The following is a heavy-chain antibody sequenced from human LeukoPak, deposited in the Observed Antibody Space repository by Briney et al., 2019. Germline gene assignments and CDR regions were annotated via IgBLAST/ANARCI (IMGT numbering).Heavy chain of an antibody. Sequence: PSQTQSLTCTVSGGSLSSGSYYWSWIRQPAGKGLEWIGRIYTSGSTNYNPSLKSRVTISVDTSKNQFSLKLSSVTAADTAVYYCARAQNWGYYDYWGQGTLVTVSS. D-gene: IGHD7-27*01. CDR2: IYTSGST. CDR1: GGSLSSGSYY. V-gene: IGHV4-61*02. CDR3: ARAQNWGYYDY. J-gene: IGHJ4*02.